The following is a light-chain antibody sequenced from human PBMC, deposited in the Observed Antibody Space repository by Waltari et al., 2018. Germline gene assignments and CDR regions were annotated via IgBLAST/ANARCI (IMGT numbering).Light chain of an antibody. CDR1: STNFCNQG. J-gene: IGLJ3*02. CDR3: SAWDDSISGWV. Sequence: QAGLTQPASVSKGLRQTATHTCTGNSTNFCNQGAAWWQQRQGRPPKLLSYRNNNRPSGISERLSASRSGNTASLTITGLQPEDEGDYYCSAWDDSISGWVFGGGTQLTVL. V-gene: IGLV10-54*01. CDR2: RNN.